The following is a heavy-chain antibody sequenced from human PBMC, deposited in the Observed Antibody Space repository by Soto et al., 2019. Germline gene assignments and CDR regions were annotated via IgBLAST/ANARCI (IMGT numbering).Heavy chain of an antibody. CDR1: GDSMTKYY. CDR2: AYMSGST. D-gene: IGHD1-26*01. J-gene: IGHJ4*02. V-gene: IGHV4-4*07. CDR3: ARTVGAAYYFDF. Sequence: SETLSLTCTVSGDSMTKYYWSWIRQTAGKGLEWIGRAYMSGSTNYNPSLKSRVTMSIDTSNNHFSLDLKSVTAADTAVYYCARTVGAAYYFDFWGQGALVTVSS.